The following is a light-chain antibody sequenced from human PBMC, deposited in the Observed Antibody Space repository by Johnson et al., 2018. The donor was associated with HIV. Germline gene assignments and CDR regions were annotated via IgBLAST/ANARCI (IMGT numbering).Light chain of an antibody. CDR2: DNN. V-gene: IGLV1-51*01. J-gene: IGLJ1*01. Sequence: QSVLTQPPSVSAAPGQKVTISCSGSSSNIGNNYVSWYQQLPGTATKLLIYDNNMRPSGIPDRFSGSKSGTSAALGITGVQTGDEADYYCGTWDSSLSALYVFGTGTKVTVL. CDR1: SSNIGNNY. CDR3: GTWDSSLSALYV.